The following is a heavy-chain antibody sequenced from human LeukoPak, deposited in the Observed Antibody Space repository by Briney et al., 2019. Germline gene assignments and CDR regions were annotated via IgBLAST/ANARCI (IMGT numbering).Heavy chain of an antibody. D-gene: IGHD3-10*01. Sequence: SETLSLTCTVSGGSISSYYWSWLRQPPGKGLEWIGYISHSGSTKYNPSLKSRVTISIDTSKNQFSLKVRSVTAADTAVYYCARSYGSGSYFDSWGQGTLVTVSS. V-gene: IGHV4-59*01. J-gene: IGHJ4*02. CDR1: GGSISSYY. CDR2: ISHSGST. CDR3: ARSYGSGSYFDS.